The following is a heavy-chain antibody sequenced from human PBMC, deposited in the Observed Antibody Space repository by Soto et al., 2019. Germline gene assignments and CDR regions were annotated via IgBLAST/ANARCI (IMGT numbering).Heavy chain of an antibody. V-gene: IGHV4-59*01. CDR1: GGSISSYY. D-gene: IGHD6-25*01. CDR2: IYYSGST. Sequence: SETLSLTCTVSGGSISSYYWSWIRQPPGKGLEWIGYIYYSGSTNYNPSLKSRVTISVDTSKNQFSLKLSSETAADTAVYYCARDRRRGEDAFDIWGQGTMVTVSS. J-gene: IGHJ3*02. CDR3: ARDRRRGEDAFDI.